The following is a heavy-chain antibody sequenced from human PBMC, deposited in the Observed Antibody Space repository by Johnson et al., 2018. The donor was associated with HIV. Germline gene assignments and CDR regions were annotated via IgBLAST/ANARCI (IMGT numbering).Heavy chain of an antibody. J-gene: IGHJ3*02. CDR3: AKHRFDYVWGSYWVDI. V-gene: IGHV3-23*04. D-gene: IGHD3-16*01. Sequence: VQLVESGGGLVQPGGSLRPSCAASGFTFSSYAMSWVRQAPGKGLEWVSTISGSGGRTYYADSVKGRFTISKDSSKNTLYLQMNSLRAEDTAVYYCAKHRFDYVWGSYWVDIWGQGTMVTVSS. CDR2: ISGSGGRT. CDR1: GFTFSSYA.